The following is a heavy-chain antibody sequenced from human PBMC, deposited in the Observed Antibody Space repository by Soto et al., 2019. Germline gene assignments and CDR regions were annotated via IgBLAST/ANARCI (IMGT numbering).Heavy chain of an antibody. CDR1: GFTFSSYG. CDR2: MLSDGNNK. CDR3: AKGRGNYWAIDS. Sequence: QVQLVESGGGVVQPGRSLRLSCAASGFTFSSYGMHWVRQAPGKGLEWVAVMLSDGNNKFYADSVKGRFTISRDNSKNTLYLQMDSLRVEDTAVYYCAKGRGNYWAIDSWGQGTLVTVSS. D-gene: IGHD1-7*01. V-gene: IGHV3-30*18. J-gene: IGHJ4*02.